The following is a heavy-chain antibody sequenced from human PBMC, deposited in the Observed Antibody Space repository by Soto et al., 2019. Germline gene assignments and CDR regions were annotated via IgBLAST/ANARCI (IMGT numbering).Heavy chain of an antibody. CDR2: IYYSGST. CDR3: ARQGIGVWFGEFSQSYYYYYMDV. Sequence: SQTLSLTCTVSGGSISSYYWSWIRQPPGKGLEWIGYIYYSGSTNYNPSLKSRVTISVDTSKNQFSLKLSSVTAADTAVYYCARQGIGVWFGEFSQSYYYYYMDVWGKGTTGTVSS. J-gene: IGHJ6*03. D-gene: IGHD3-10*01. CDR1: GGSISSYY. V-gene: IGHV4-59*08.